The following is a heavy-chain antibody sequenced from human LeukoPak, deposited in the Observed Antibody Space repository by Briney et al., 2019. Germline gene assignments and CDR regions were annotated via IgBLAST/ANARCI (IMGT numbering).Heavy chain of an antibody. CDR2: IRYDGSNK. Sequence: PGGSLRLSYAASGFTFSSYGMHWVRQAPGKGLEWVAFIRYDGSNKYYADSVKGRFTISRDNSKNTLYLQMNSLRAEDTAVYYCATRVGYYFDYWGQGTLVTVSS. J-gene: IGHJ4*02. V-gene: IGHV3-30*02. CDR3: ATRVGYYFDY. CDR1: GFTFSSYG. D-gene: IGHD2-2*01.